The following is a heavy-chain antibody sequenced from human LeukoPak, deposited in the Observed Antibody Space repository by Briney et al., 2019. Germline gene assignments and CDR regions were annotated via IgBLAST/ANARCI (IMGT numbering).Heavy chain of an antibody. J-gene: IGHJ4*02. CDR2: IFGKSEGGTT. D-gene: IGHD3-10*01. Sequence: PGGSLRLSCAASGFSFKDAWMSWVRQAPGKGLEWVGRIFGKSEGGTTDYAAPAKGRFTISRDDSKNTVYLQMNSLKSEDTAVYYCTTDPRDWGQGTLVTVSS. CDR1: GFSFKDAW. V-gene: IGHV3-15*01. CDR3: TTDPRD.